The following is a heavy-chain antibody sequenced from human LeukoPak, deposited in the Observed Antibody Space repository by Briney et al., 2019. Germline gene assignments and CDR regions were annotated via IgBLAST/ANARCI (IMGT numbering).Heavy chain of an antibody. CDR2: IIPIFGTA. Sequence: ASVKVSCKASGGTFSSYAISWVRQAPGQGLEWMGGIIPIFGTANFAQKFQGRVTITADESTSTAYMELSSLRSEDTAVYYCARDRTSGWYHFDFDYWGQGTLVTVSS. CDR1: GGTFSSYA. J-gene: IGHJ4*02. D-gene: IGHD6-19*01. V-gene: IGHV1-69*13. CDR3: ARDRTSGWYHFDFDY.